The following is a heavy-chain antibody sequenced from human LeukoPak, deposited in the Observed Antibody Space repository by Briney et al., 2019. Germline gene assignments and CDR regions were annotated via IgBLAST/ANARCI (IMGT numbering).Heavy chain of an antibody. CDR2: IYPGDSDT. CDR1: GYTFTNYW. CDR3: VRTDTSGWYYFDY. V-gene: IGHV5-51*01. Sequence: GESLKISCKGSGYTFTNYWIGWVRQMPGKGLECMGIIYPGDSDTRYSPYFQGQVTISADKSISTAYLQWSSLKASDTAMYYCVRTDTSGWYYFDYWGQGTLVTVSS. D-gene: IGHD6-19*01. J-gene: IGHJ4*02.